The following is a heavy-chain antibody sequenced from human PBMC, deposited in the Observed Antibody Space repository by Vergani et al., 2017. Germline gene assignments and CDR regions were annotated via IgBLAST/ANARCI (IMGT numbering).Heavy chain of an antibody. Sequence: QVQLQESGPGLVKASQTLSLTCSVSGAYVGSGGYYWTWVRQRPGMGLDWIGYIYYSGTTYYNPSLESRLTISLDTSENHLSLKLTSVTDADTAVYYCARGRGYSSGWSIYYYYYGMDVWGKGTTVTVSP. V-gene: IGHV4-31*03. J-gene: IGHJ6*04. CDR1: GAYVGSGGYY. CDR2: IYYSGTT. CDR3: ARGRGYSSGWSIYYYYYGMDV. D-gene: IGHD6-19*01.